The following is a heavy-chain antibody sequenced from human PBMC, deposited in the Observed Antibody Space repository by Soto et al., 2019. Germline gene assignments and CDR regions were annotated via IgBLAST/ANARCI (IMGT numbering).Heavy chain of an antibody. CDR2: ISAYNGNT. CDR3: ARGGQLDWFDP. D-gene: IGHD6-6*01. Sequence: ASVKVSCRPSDSTFTNYDISWLRRPPGQGLEWMGWISAYNGNTNYAQNLQGRVTMTTDTSTSTAYMELRSLRSDDTAMYFCARGGQLDWFDPWGQGTPVTVS. V-gene: IGHV1-18*01. J-gene: IGHJ5*02. CDR1: DSTFTNYD.